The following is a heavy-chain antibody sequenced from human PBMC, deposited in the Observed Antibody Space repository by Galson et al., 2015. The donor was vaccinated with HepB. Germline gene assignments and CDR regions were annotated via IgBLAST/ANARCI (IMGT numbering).Heavy chain of an antibody. Sequence: SQRLSCAASGFTFSSYAMHWVRQAPGKGLEWVAVISYDGSNKYYADSVKGRFTISRDNSKNTLYLQMNSLSAEDTAVYYCARDYASSWYFNHYYGMDVWGQGTTVTVSS. CDR2: ISYDGSNK. J-gene: IGHJ6*02. V-gene: IGHV3-30*04. CDR1: GFTFSSYA. D-gene: IGHD6-13*01. CDR3: ARDYASSWYFNHYYGMDV.